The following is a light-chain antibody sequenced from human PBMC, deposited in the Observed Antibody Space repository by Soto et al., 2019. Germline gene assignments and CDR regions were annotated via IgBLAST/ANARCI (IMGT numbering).Light chain of an antibody. CDR3: PQYENLPT. J-gene: IGKJ5*01. V-gene: IGKV1-5*03. CDR1: QTISSW. Sequence: DIQMTQSPSTLSGSVGDRFTITCRASQTISSWLAWYQQKPGKAPKLLIYKASTLKSGVPSRFRGSGSGTDFTFTISRLQPEDIATYYCPQYENLPTVGQGTRLEIK. CDR2: KAS.